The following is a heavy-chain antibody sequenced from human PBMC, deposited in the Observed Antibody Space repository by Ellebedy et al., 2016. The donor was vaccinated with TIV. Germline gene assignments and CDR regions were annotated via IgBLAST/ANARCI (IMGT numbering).Heavy chain of an antibody. Sequence: GESLKISCAASGFSLTGSDLHWVRRRRGKGLEWVAASGAAGDTYYPDSVRGRFTISRGSANNSFYLQMNSLTAGDTAVYYCARGGPGGDNWFFGLWGRGTQVTVSS. CDR2: SGAAGDT. CDR3: ARGGPGGDNWFFGL. J-gene: IGHJ2*01. D-gene: IGHD3-10*01. V-gene: IGHV3-13*01. CDR1: GFSLTGSD.